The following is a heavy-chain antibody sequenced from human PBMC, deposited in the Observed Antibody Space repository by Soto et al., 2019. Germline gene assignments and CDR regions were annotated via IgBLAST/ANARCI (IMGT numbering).Heavy chain of an antibody. D-gene: IGHD3-3*01. J-gene: IGHJ4*02. CDR1: GFSLSTSGVG. Sequence: SGPTAGEPTQTLTLTCTFSGFSLSTSGVGVGWIRQPPGKALEWLALIYWNDDKRYSPSLKSRLTITKDTSKNQVVLTMTNMDPVDTATYYCAHAGYYDFWSGYYTNDYWGQGTLVTVSS. V-gene: IGHV2-5*01. CDR3: AHAGYYDFWSGYYTNDY. CDR2: IYWNDDK.